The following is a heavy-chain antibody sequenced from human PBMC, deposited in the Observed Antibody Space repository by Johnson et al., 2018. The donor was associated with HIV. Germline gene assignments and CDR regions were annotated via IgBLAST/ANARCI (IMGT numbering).Heavy chain of an antibody. CDR3: ARAGYYYDSSGIFIPQDAFDI. CDR1: GFTFRSYG. CDR2: IWYDVSNK. Sequence: MQLVESGGGLVQPGGSLRLSCAASGFTFRSYGMHWVRQAPGKGLEWVAVIWYDVSNKHYAESVKGRINIFRENYKHTLYLQMNSLRAEDTAVYYCARAGYYYDSSGIFIPQDAFDIWGQGTMVTVSS. D-gene: IGHD3-22*01. J-gene: IGHJ3*02. V-gene: IGHV3-33*01.